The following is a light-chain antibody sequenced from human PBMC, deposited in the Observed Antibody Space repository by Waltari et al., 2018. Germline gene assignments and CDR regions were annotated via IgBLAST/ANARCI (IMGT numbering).Light chain of an antibody. CDR1: QSVRSY. Sequence: EIVLTQSPATLSLSPGERATPSCRASQSVRSYLAWYQQKPGQAPRLLIYDTSNRASGIPARFSGSGSGTDFSLSISILEPEDFAVYYCQQRHNWPLTFGGGTKVEIK. CDR2: DTS. CDR3: QQRHNWPLT. V-gene: IGKV3-11*01. J-gene: IGKJ4*01.